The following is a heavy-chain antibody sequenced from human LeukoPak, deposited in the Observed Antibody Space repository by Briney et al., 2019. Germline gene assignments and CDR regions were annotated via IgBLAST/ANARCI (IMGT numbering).Heavy chain of an antibody. CDR2: IYYSGST. D-gene: IGHD1-7*01. Sequence: PSETLSLTCTVSGGSISTYYWSWIRQPPGKGLEWIGYIYYSGSTNYNPSLKSRLTISVDTSKNQFSLKLSSVTAADTAVYYCARAETGTTSLDFDYWGQGTLVTVSS. J-gene: IGHJ4*02. V-gene: IGHV4-59*12. CDR3: ARAETGTTSLDFDY. CDR1: GGSISTYY.